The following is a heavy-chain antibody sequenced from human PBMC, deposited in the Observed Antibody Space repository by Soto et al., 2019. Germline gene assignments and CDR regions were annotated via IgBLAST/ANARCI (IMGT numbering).Heavy chain of an antibody. Sequence: LRLSCAASGFTFSSYSMNWVRQAPGKGLEWVSSISSSSSYIYYADSVKGRFTISRDNAKNSLYLQMNSLRAEDTAVYYCARDSLQYPVSPYYYYGMDVWGQGTTVTVSS. CDR1: GFTFSSYS. CDR3: ARDSLQYPVSPYYYYGMDV. V-gene: IGHV3-21*01. J-gene: IGHJ6*02. D-gene: IGHD4-4*01. CDR2: ISSSSSYI.